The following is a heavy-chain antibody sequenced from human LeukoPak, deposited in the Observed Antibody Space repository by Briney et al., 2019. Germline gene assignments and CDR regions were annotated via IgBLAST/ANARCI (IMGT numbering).Heavy chain of an antibody. Sequence: GESLKITCKGCGYSFTSYWIGWVRQLPGKGLEWMGIIYPGDSDTRYSPSFQVQVTISADKSISTAYLQWSSLKASDTAMYCYATTERWLSQGAFDYWGQGTLVTVSS. V-gene: IGHV5-51*01. CDR2: IYPGDSDT. J-gene: IGHJ4*02. CDR3: ATTERWLSQGAFDY. CDR1: GYSFTSYW. D-gene: IGHD5-24*01.